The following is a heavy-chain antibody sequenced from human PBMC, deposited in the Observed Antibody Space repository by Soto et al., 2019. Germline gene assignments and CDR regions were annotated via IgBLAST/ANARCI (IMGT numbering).Heavy chain of an antibody. V-gene: IGHV4-59*01. CDR2: VSHTGNT. J-gene: IGHJ4*02. D-gene: IGHD4-4*01. Sequence: SETLSLTCTGSGDSLSPYYWSWVRQTRGKGLEWIGYVSHTGNTNYYPSLKSRVTISADTSKHQFSLNLTSVTPADTAVYYCARHGTTVNLLDYWGQGILVTVSS. CDR3: ARHGTTVNLLDY. CDR1: GDSLSPYY.